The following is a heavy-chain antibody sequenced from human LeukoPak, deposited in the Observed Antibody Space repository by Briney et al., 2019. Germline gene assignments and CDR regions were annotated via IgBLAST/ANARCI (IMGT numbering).Heavy chain of an antibody. J-gene: IGHJ4*02. CDR3: ARVYHTHDDYDGSGAFDY. D-gene: IGHD3-22*01. CDR2: IYSNGRT. V-gene: IGHV4-39*07. Sequence: SETLSLTRRVSRGFLSNRNYYWGWIREPPERGLEGVGTIYSNGRTYYGPSLRSRVTISVDTSKNQFSLKLSSVTAADTAVYYCARVYHTHDDYDGSGAFDYWGQGTLVTVSS. CDR1: RGFLSNRNYY.